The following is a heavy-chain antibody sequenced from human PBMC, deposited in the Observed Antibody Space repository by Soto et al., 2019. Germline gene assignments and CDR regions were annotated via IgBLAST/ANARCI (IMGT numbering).Heavy chain of an antibody. CDR1: GYSLTELS. CDR2: FDPEDGET. Sequence: QVQLVQSGAEVKKPGASVKVSCKVSGYSLTELSMHWVRQAPGKGLEWMGGFDPEDGETIYAQKFQGRVTMTEDTSTDTAYMELSSLSSDDTAGYFCATGFQGYTYCHEGEYWGQGTVVTVCS. CDR3: ATGFQGYTYCHEGEY. D-gene: IGHD2-21*01. J-gene: IGHJ4*02. V-gene: IGHV1-24*01.